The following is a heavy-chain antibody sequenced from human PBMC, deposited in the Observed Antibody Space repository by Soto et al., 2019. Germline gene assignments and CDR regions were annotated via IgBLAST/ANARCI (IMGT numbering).Heavy chain of an antibody. Sequence: ASVKVSCKVSGYTLTELSMHWVRQAPGKGLEWMGGFDPEDGETIYAQKFQGRVTMTEDTSTDTAYMELSSLRSEDTAVYYCATGYCSSTSCYVSGDAFGIWGQGTMVTVSS. CDR1: GYTLTELS. D-gene: IGHD2-2*03. V-gene: IGHV1-24*01. J-gene: IGHJ3*02. CDR3: ATGYCSSTSCYVSGDAFGI. CDR2: FDPEDGET.